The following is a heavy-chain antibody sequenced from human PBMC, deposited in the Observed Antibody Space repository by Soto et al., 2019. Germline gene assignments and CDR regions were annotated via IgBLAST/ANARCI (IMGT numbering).Heavy chain of an antibody. D-gene: IGHD5-12*01. CDR3: AIESGGATATLDYYYFYMDV. J-gene: IGHJ6*03. CDR2: INPNGGVT. V-gene: IGHV1-2*04. CDR1: GDSFNDYY. Sequence: QVKLVQSGAEVRKPGASVTVSCRSSGDSFNDYYIHWVRQAPGQGFEWMGWINPNGGVTKYAQKFQGWVSMTRDTSIRTVYMQLSRLRSDDTAVYYCAIESGGATATLDYYYFYMDVWGTGTTVTVSS.